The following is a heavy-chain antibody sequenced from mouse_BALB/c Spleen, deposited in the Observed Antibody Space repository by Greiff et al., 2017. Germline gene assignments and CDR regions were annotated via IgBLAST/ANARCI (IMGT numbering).Heavy chain of an antibody. CDR1: GFTFSSYG. CDR2: ISSGGSYT. Sequence: EVKVVESGGDLVKPGGSLKLSCAASGFTFSSYGMSWVRQTPDKRLEWVATISSGGSYTYYPDSVKGRFTISRDNARNILYLQMSSLRSEDTAMYCCARGNSDFDDWGEGTTLTVSS. CDR3: ARGNSDFDD. V-gene: IGHV5-6*01. J-gene: IGHJ2*01.